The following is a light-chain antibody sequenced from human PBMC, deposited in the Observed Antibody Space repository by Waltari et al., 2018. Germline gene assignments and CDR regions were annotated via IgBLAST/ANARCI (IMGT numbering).Light chain of an antibody. J-gene: IGKJ2*01. V-gene: IGKV3-20*01. Sequence: EIVLTQSPGTLSLSPGERATLSCRASQNINSRFLAWYQQKPGQAPRLLMYIISSRATGIPDRFSGSGSGTDFTLTISRLEPEDFAVYYCQQYGTSPYTFGQGPSWR. CDR2: IIS. CDR1: QNINSRF. CDR3: QQYGTSPYT.